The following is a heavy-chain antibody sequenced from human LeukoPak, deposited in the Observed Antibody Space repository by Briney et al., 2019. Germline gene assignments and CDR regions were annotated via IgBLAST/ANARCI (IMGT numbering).Heavy chain of an antibody. V-gene: IGHV1-69*13. D-gene: IGHD6-13*01. Sequence: GASVKVSCKASGGTFSSSAISWVRQAPGQGLEWMGGIIPIFGSANYAQKFQGRVTITADESTSTAYMELSSLRSEDTAVYYCARDRGDSSSWSEGYDYWGQGTLVTVSS. J-gene: IGHJ4*02. CDR1: GGTFSSSA. CDR2: IIPIFGSA. CDR3: ARDRGDSSSWSEGYDY.